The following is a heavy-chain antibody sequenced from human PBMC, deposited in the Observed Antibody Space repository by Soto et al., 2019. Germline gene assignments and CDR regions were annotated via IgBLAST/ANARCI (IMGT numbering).Heavy chain of an antibody. V-gene: IGHV1-18*01. CDR2: ISAYNGNT. D-gene: IGHD3-10*01. CDR3: ASMVRGANFDY. Sequence: ASVKVSCKASGYTFTSYSISWVRQAPGQGLEWMGWISAYNGNTNYAQKLQGRVTMTTDTSTSTAYMELRSLRSDDTAVYYCASMVRGANFDYWGQGTLVTVSS. J-gene: IGHJ4*02. CDR1: GYTFTSYS.